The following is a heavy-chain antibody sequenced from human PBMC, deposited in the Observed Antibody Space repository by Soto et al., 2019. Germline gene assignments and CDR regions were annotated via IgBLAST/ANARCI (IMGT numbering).Heavy chain of an antibody. V-gene: IGHV3-21*01. Sequence: EVQLVESGGGLVKPGGSLRLSCAASGFTFSSYSMNWVRQAPGKGLEWVSSISSSSSYIYYADSVKGRFTISRDNAKNSLYLQRNSLRAEDTAVYYCASEPVTGGWHQRVDYWGQGTLVTVSS. D-gene: IGHD6-19*01. J-gene: IGHJ4*02. CDR2: ISSSSSYI. CDR3: ASEPVTGGWHQRVDY. CDR1: GFTFSSYS.